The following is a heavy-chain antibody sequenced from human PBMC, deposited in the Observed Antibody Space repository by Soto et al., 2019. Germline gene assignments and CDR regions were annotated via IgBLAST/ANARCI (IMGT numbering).Heavy chain of an antibody. CDR3: ARDRSIVGATRAKHYYGMDV. CDR2: ISSSSSYI. D-gene: IGHD1-26*01. CDR1: GFTFSSYS. Sequence: EVQLVESGGGLVKPGGSLRLSCAASGFTFSSYSMNWVRQAPGKGLEWVSSISSSSSYIYYADSVKGRFTISRGNAKNSLYLQMNSLRAEDTAVYYCARDRSIVGATRAKHYYGMDVWGQGTTVTVSS. V-gene: IGHV3-21*01. J-gene: IGHJ6*02.